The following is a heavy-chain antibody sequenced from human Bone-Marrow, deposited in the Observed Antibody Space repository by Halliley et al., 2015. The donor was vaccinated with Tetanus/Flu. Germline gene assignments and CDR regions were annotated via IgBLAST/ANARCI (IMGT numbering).Heavy chain of an antibody. V-gene: IGHV4-34*01. Sequence: TLSLTCAVYGGSFSGYYWSWIRQPPGKGLEWIGEIDHSGSTNYNPSLKSRVTISLDTSKNQFSLRLSSVTAADTAVFYCARGGAGFYSDYVFFGDPGKLEVNGMAVWGQGTTVTVS. CDR2: IDHSGST. D-gene: IGHD4-17*01. CDR3: ARGGAGFYSDYVFFGDPGKLEVNGMAV. J-gene: IGHJ6*02. CDR1: GGSFSGYY.